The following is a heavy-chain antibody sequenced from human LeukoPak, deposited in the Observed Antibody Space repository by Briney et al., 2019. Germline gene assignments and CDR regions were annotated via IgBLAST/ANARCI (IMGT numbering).Heavy chain of an antibody. CDR3: ASSYYDSSGYYDANYYYYGMDV. D-gene: IGHD3-22*01. CDR1: GGSISSYY. V-gene: IGHV4-4*07. J-gene: IGHJ6*02. CDR2: IYTSGST. Sequence: PSETLSLTCTVSGGSISSYYWSWIRQPAGKGLEWIGRIYTSGSTNYNPSLKSRVTMSVDTSKNQFSLKLSSVTAADTAVYYCASSYYDSSGYYDANYYYYGMDVWGQGTTVTVSS.